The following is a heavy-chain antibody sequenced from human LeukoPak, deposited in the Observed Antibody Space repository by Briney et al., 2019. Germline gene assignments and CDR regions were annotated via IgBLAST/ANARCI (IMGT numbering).Heavy chain of an antibody. D-gene: IGHD2-15*01. CDR1: GFTFSSYS. CDR2: ISSSSSYI. Sequence: GGSLRLSCAASGFTFSSYSMNWVRQAPGKGLEWVSSISSSSSYIYYADSVKGRSTVSRDNAKNSLHLQMNSLRAEDTAVYYCAAGGSGLFDYWGQGTLVTVSS. J-gene: IGHJ4*02. V-gene: IGHV3-21*01. CDR3: AAGGSGLFDY.